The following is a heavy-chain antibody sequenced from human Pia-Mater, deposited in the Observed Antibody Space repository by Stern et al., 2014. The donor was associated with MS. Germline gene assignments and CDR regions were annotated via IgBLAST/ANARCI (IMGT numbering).Heavy chain of an antibody. J-gene: IGHJ6*02. Sequence: QMQLVQSGAELKKPGSSVKGSCKASGGTFSSYGISWVRQAPGQGLEWMGGIIPLFGTANYARRFQGRVTMTADISTSTAYMELSSLRSEDTAVYYCARDGDFGSNYGMDVWGQGTTVTVAS. V-gene: IGHV1-69*06. D-gene: IGHD2-21*02. CDR1: GGTFSSYG. CDR2: IIPLFGTA. CDR3: ARDGDFGSNYGMDV.